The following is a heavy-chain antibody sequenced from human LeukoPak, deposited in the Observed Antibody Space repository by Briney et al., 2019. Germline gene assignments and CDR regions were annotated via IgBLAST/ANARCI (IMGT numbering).Heavy chain of an antibody. CDR1: GFTFSNYA. D-gene: IGHD6-6*01. V-gene: IGHV3-23*01. CDR2: IVGSGGGA. J-gene: IGHJ4*02. CDR3: AKGYSSSSRYYFDY. Sequence: PGGSLRLSCAASGFTFSNYAMSWVRQAPGKGLEWVSTIVGSGGGAYYADSVKGRFTISRDNSKNTLYLQMNSLRAEDTAVYYCAKGYSSSSRYYFDYWGQGTLVTVSS.